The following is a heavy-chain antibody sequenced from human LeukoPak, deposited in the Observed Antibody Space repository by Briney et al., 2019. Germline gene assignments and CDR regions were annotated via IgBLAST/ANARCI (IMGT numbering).Heavy chain of an antibody. CDR1: GYTFTSYD. D-gene: IGHD5-12*01. CDR3: EIYTGYDSF. V-gene: IGHV1-8*01. CDR2: MSPDSGYT. J-gene: IGHJ4*02. Sequence: EASVKVSCKASGYTFTSYDINWVRQAPGQGLEWMGWMSPDSGYTGFAQTFQGRVTLTRNTSVSTAFMELGSLRSEDTAVYYCEIYTGYDSFWGQGTLVTVSS.